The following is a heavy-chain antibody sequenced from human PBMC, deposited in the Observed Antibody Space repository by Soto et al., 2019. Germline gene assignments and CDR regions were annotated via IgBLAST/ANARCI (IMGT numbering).Heavy chain of an antibody. J-gene: IGHJ2*01. CDR1: GGSISSSTYF. V-gene: IGHV4-39*01. CDR3: ARLSHRNWYFDL. CDR2: IHYSGST. Sequence: QLQLQESGPGLVKPSETLSLTCTVSGGSISSSTYFWGWIRQPPGKGLEWIGSIHYSGSTFYNPSLKSRVTISVDTSKNQFSLKLSSVTAADTAVYYCARLSHRNWYFDLWGRGTLVTVSS. D-gene: IGHD3-3*02.